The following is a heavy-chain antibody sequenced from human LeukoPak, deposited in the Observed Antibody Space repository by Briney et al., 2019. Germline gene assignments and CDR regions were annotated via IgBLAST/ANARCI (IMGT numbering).Heavy chain of an antibody. V-gene: IGHV1-69*13. CDR1: GGTFSSYA. CDR3: ARSEANDILTGLFPFDY. CDR2: IIPIFGTA. Sequence: SVNVSCTASGGTFSSYAISWVRQAPGQGLEWMGGIIPIFGTANYAQKFQGGVTITADESTSTAYMELSSLRSEDTAVYYCARSEANDILTGLFPFDYWGQGTLVTVSS. D-gene: IGHD3-9*01. J-gene: IGHJ4*02.